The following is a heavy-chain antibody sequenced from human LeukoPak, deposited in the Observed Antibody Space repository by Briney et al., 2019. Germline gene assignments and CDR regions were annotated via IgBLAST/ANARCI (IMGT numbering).Heavy chain of an antibody. CDR3: ASAGSRLFLYY. Sequence: PGGSLRLSCVASGFTFSSRDWMTWVRQAPGKGLEWVANIKQDGSEENYVDSVKGRFTISRDNAKNSVDLQMNSLRVEDTAVYYCASAGSRLFLYYWGQGTLVTVSS. D-gene: IGHD3-22*01. J-gene: IGHJ4*02. CDR2: IKQDGSEE. V-gene: IGHV3-7*01. CDR1: GFTFSSRDW.